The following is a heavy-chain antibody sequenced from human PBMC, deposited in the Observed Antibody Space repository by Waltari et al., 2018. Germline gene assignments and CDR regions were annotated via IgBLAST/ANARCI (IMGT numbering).Heavy chain of an antibody. Sequence: EVQLEQSGAEEQKPGESLKISCKGSGYIFTGYWIGWVRQMPGTGVEWMGSIYPGDSNTTYSSSRQGQVSITADKSVTAAYLQWSSLNASYTAMYYCARRSSYCSGGSCHFDYWGKGTLVTVSS. V-gene: IGHV5-51*01. CDR3: ARRSSYCSGGSCHFDY. D-gene: IGHD2-15*01. CDR1: GYIFTGYW. CDR2: IYPGDSNT. J-gene: IGHJ4*02.